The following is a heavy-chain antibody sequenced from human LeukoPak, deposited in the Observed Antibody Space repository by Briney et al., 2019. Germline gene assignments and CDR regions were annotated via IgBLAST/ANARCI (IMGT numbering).Heavy chain of an antibody. V-gene: IGHV3-30-3*01. D-gene: IGHD1-14*01. J-gene: IGHJ4*02. CDR3: VGLPEY. CDR1: GFTFSSYA. Sequence: GGSLRLSCAASGFTFSSYAMHWVRQAPGKGLEWVAVISYDGSNKYYADSVKGRFTISRDNSKNTLYLQMNSLRAEDTAVYYCVGLPEYWGQGTLVTVSS. CDR2: ISYDGSNK.